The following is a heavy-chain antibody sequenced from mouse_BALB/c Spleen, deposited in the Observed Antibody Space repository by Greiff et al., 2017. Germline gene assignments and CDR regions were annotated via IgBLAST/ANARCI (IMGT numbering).Heavy chain of an antibody. J-gene: IGHJ4*01. CDR3: AKGSPRFGAMDY. Sequence: QVQLQQSGPELVKPGASVKISCKASGYAFSSSWMNWVKQRPGQGLEWIGRIYPGDGDTNYNGKFKGKATLTADKSSSTAYMQLSSLTSVDSAVYFGAKGSPRFGAMDYWGQGTSVTVSS. D-gene: IGHD3-1*01. CDR1: GYAFSSSW. V-gene: IGHV1-82*01. CDR2: IYPGDGDT.